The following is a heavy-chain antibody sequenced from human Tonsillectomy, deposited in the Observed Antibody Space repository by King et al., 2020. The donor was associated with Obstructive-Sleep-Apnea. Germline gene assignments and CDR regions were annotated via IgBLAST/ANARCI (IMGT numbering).Heavy chain of an antibody. Sequence: VQLVESGGGVVQPGRSLRLSCAASGFTFSSYGMHWVRQAPGKGLEWVAVISYDGYKEYYADSVKGRFTISRDNSENTLYLQMNSLRPEDTAVYYCAKAWTVPTLQCGCDYWGQGTLVTVSS. CDR3: AKAWTVPTLQCGCDY. CDR1: GFTFSSYG. CDR2: ISYDGYKE. D-gene: IGHD4-17*01. V-gene: IGHV3-30*18. J-gene: IGHJ4*02.